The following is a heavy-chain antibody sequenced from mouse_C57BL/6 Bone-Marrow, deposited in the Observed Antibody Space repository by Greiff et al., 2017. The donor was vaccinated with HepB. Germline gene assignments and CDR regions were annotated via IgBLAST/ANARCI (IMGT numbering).Heavy chain of an antibody. J-gene: IGHJ4*01. V-gene: IGHV5-6*01. CDR2: ISSGGSYT. Sequence: ELQVVESGGDLVKPGGSLKLSCAASGFTFSSYGMSWVRPTPDKRLEWVATISSGGSYTYYPDSVKGRVPISRDNAKNTLYLQMRSLKSEDTAMYYWARTCGNYALDYWGQGTSVTVSS. D-gene: IGHD1-1*02. CDR1: GFTFSSYG. CDR3: ARTCGNYALDY.